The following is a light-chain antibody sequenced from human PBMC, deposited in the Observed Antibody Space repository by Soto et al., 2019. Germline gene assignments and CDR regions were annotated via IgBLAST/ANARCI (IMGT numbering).Light chain of an antibody. V-gene: IGKV3-15*01. CDR1: QSVSSN. CDR3: QQYNKWPGT. J-gene: IGKJ1*01. Sequence: EIVMTQSPATLSVSPGERATLSCRASQSVSSNLAWYQQKPGQAPRLLIYGASTRATGIPVRFSGSGSGTEFTLTISSLQSEDFAVYYCQQYNKWPGTFGQGTKVEIK. CDR2: GAS.